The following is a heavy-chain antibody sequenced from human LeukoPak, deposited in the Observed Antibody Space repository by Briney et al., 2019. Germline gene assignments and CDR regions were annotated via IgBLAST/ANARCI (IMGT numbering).Heavy chain of an antibody. J-gene: IGHJ4*02. CDR2: ISGSGGST. D-gene: IGHD3-9*01. CDR3: AKDALYDILTGYALGY. CDR1: GFTFSSYG. Sequence: PGGSLRLSCAASGFTFSSYGMSWVRQAPGKGLEWVSAISGSGGSTYYADSVKGRFTISRDNSKNTLYLQMNSLRAEDTAVYYCAKDALYDILTGYALGYWGQGTLVTVSS. V-gene: IGHV3-23*01.